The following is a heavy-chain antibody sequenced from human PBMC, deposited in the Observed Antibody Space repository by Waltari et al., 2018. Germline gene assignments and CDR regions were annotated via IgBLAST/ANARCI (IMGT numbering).Heavy chain of an antibody. J-gene: IGHJ4*02. CDR1: GFTFDDHA. CDR3: VKGRYYDFWSAYPDY. Sequence: ELQLVESGGAVVPPGGSLSLPCAASGFTFDDHAMHWVRQAPGKGLEWVSVISWDGTNTYYVDSVKGRFTISRDNSKSTLYLQMSSLRAEDTALYYCVKGRYYDFWSAYPDYWGQGTLVTVSS. V-gene: IGHV3-43D*04. D-gene: IGHD3-3*01. CDR2: ISWDGTNT.